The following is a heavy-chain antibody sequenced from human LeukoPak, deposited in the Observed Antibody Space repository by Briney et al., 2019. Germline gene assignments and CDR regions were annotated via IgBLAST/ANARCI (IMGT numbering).Heavy chain of an antibody. D-gene: IGHD3-10*01. CDR2: ISPSGGST. Sequence: ASVKVSCKAFGYTFTSNYMHWVRQAPGQGPEWMGVISPSGGSTTYAQKFQGRVTLTRDMSTSTDYLELSSLRSEDTAVYYCAREGESHFPVYYFDYWGQGTLVTVSS. V-gene: IGHV1-46*01. CDR1: GYTFTSNY. CDR3: AREGESHFPVYYFDY. J-gene: IGHJ4*02.